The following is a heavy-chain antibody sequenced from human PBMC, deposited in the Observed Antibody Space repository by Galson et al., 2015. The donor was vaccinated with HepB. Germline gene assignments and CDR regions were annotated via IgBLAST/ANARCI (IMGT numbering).Heavy chain of an antibody. CDR1: GFTFSSYA. D-gene: IGHD4-23*01. CDR2: ISGSGGTT. J-gene: IGHJ3*02. CDR3: AKDQGYGGNSGVQAFDI. Sequence: LRLSCAASGFTFSSYAMSWVRQAPEKGLEWVSSISGSGGTTYYADSVKGRFTISRDNSKNTLYLQMNSLRAEDTAVYYCAKDQGYGGNSGVQAFDIWGQGTMVTVSS. V-gene: IGHV3-23*01.